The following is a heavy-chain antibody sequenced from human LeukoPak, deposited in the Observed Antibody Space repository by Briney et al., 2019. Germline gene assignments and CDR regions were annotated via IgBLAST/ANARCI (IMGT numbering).Heavy chain of an antibody. CDR2: IYYSGST. CDR3: AREGNSSSDDY. Sequence: SETLSLTCAVYGGSFGGYYWSWIRQPPGKGLEWIGYIYYSGSTYYNPSLKSRVTISVDTSKNQFSLKLSSVTAADTAVYYCAREGNSSSDDYWGQGTLVTVSS. CDR1: GGSFGGYY. V-gene: IGHV4-34*09. J-gene: IGHJ4*02. D-gene: IGHD6-13*01.